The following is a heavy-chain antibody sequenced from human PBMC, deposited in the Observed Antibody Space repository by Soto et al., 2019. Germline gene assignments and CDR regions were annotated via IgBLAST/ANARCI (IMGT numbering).Heavy chain of an antibody. CDR3: ARGVLAVAGYYYYGMDV. D-gene: IGHD6-19*01. Sequence: SQTLSLTCAISGDSVSSNSAAWNWIRQSPSRGLEWLGRTYYRSKWYNDYAVSVKSRITINPDTSKNQFSLQLNSVTPEDTAVYYCARGVLAVAGYYYYGMDVWGQGTTVTVSS. V-gene: IGHV6-1*01. CDR1: GDSVSSNSAA. CDR2: TYYRSKWYN. J-gene: IGHJ6*02.